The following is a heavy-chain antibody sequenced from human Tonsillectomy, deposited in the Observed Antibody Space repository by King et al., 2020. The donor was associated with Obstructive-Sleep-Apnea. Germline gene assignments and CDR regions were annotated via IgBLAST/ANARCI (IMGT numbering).Heavy chain of an antibody. CDR3: ARGGRMIRGGNYFDY. Sequence: VQLVESRGGVVQPGRSLRLSCAASGFTFSNNAMHWVRQAPGKGLEWVAVISYDGSNKYYADSVKGRFTISRDNSRNTLYLQMNSLRAEDTAVYFCARGGRMIRGGNYFDYWGQGTLVTVSS. CDR1: GFTFSNNA. CDR2: ISYDGSNK. V-gene: IGHV3-30*04. J-gene: IGHJ4*02. D-gene: IGHD3-10*01.